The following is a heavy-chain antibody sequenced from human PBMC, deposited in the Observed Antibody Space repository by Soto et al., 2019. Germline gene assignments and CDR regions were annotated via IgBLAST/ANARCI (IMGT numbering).Heavy chain of an antibody. CDR1: GFTFSSYA. D-gene: IGHD3-9*01. CDR2: ISYDGSNK. Sequence: GGSLRLSCAASGFTFSSYAMHWVRHAPGKGLEWVAVISYDGSNKYYADSVKGRFTISRDNSKNTLYLQMNSLRAEDTAVYYCARSYDILTGSQDLGFDIWGQGTMVTVSS. V-gene: IGHV3-30-3*01. CDR3: ARSYDILTGSQDLGFDI. J-gene: IGHJ3*02.